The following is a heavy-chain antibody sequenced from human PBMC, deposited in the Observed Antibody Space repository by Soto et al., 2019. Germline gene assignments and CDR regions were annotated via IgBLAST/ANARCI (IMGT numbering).Heavy chain of an antibody. D-gene: IGHD6-13*01. V-gene: IGHV1-2*04. CDR2: INPNSGGT. J-gene: IGHJ5*02. CDR3: ARAGAAADPYNWFDP. CDR1: GYTFTGYY. Sequence: ASVKVSCKASGYTFTGYYMHWVRQAPGQGLEWKGWINPNSGGTNYAQKFQGWVTMTRDTSISTAYMELSRLRSDDTAVYYCARAGAAADPYNWFDPWGQGTLVTVS.